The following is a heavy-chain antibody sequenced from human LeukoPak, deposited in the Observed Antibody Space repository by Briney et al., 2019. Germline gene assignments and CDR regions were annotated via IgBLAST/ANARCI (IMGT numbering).Heavy chain of an antibody. Sequence: GGSLRLSCAASGFTFSSYGMHWVRQAPGKGLEWVAVIWYDGSNKYYADSVKGRFTISRDNSKNTLYLQMNSLRAEDTAVYYCARDPVTTVTNGAIDYWGQGTLVTVSS. CDR2: IWYDGSNK. V-gene: IGHV3-33*01. CDR1: GFTFSSYG. CDR3: ARDPVTTVTNGAIDY. J-gene: IGHJ4*02. D-gene: IGHD4-17*01.